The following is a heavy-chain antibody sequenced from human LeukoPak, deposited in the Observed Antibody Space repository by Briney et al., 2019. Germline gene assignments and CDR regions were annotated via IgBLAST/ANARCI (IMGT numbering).Heavy chain of an antibody. CDR1: GGTFSSYA. V-gene: IGHV1-69*04. CDR2: IIPIFGIA. Sequence: GASVKVSCKAPGGTFSSYAISWVRQAPGQGLEWMGRIIPIFGIANYAQKFQGRVTITADKSTSTAYMELSSLRSEDTAVYYCARSGIFGVGHYYYGMDVWGQGTTVTVSS. CDR3: ARSGIFGVGHYYYGMDV. J-gene: IGHJ6*02. D-gene: IGHD3-3*01.